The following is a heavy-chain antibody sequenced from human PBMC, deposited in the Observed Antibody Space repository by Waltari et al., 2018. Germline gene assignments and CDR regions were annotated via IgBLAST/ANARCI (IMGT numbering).Heavy chain of an antibody. CDR1: GGTFSSYA. J-gene: IGHJ6*03. D-gene: IGHD6-13*01. CDR2: IIPICGKA. V-gene: IGHV1-69*14. Sequence: QVQLVQSGAEVKKPGSSVKVSCKASGGTFSSYAISWVRQAPGQGLEWMGGIIPICGKANYAHKCQGRVTITADKATSTAYMGLSSLRSEDTAVYYCASLIAAAGTNYYYYMDVWGKGTTVTVSS. CDR3: ASLIAAAGTNYYYYMDV.